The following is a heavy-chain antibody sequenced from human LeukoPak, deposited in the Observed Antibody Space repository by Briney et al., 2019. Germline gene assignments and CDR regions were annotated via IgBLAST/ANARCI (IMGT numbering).Heavy chain of an antibody. CDR3: ARGADAGGYNWFDP. CDR2: ISSSGSSI. CDR1: SGFTFSDYY. V-gene: IGHV3-11*01. J-gene: IGHJ5*02. Sequence: PGGSLRLSCAASSGFTFSDYYMTWIRQAPGKGLEWISYISSSGSSIYYADSVKGRFTISRDNAKNSLCLQMNSLRAEDTAVYYCARGADAGGYNWFDPWGQGTLVTVSS. D-gene: IGHD1-26*01.